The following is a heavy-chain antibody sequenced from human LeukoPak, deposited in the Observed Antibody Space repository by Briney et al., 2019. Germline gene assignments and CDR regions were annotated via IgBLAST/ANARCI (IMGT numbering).Heavy chain of an antibody. CDR2: ISGSGGST. J-gene: IGHJ4*02. Sequence: PGGSLRLSCVPSGFSFSNYAMSWVRQAPGKGLEWVSSISGSGGSTHYADSVKGRFTISRDKTKNTLYMQMNSLRAEDTAEYYCAKSAYYDASGYYREYYFDYWGQGTLVTVSS. CDR1: GFSFSNYA. V-gene: IGHV3-23*01. CDR3: AKSAYYDASGYYREYYFDY. D-gene: IGHD3-22*01.